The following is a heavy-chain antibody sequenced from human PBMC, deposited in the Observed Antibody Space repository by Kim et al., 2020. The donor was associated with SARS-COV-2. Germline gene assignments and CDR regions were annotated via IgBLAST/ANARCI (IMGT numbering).Heavy chain of an antibody. CDR1: GFTFSNFG. V-gene: IGHV3-30*18. D-gene: IGHD5-12*01. J-gene: IGHJ4*02. CDR2: ISYDGSSK. Sequence: GGSLRLSCAASGFTFSNFGMHWVRQAPGKGLEWVAVISYDGSSKTYADSVRGRFTISRDNSKNTVYLQMNSLTSEDTAVYYCAKREGGYNSGDWGQGTLVTVTS. CDR3: AKREGGYNSGD.